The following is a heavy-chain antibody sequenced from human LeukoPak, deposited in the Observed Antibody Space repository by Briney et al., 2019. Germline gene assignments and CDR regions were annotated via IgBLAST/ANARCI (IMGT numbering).Heavy chain of an antibody. CDR3: ATTIFGVVPDSNWIES. V-gene: IGHV4-30-4*01. CDR1: GGSIRSAYYY. D-gene: IGHD3-3*01. CDR2: IYYSGST. J-gene: IGHJ5*01. Sequence: SETLSLTCTVSGGSIRSAYYYWTWIRQSPGKGLEWIGYIYYSGSTYYNPSLKSRLTMSVDMSKNQFSLKMSSVTAADTAVYCCATTIFGVVPDSNWIESWGQGTLVTVSS.